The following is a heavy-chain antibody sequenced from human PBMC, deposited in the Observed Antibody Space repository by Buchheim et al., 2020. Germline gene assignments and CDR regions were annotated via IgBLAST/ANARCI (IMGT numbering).Heavy chain of an antibody. CDR1: GFTFSSYG. Sequence: QVQLVESGGGVVQPGRSLRLSCAASGFTFSSYGMHWVRQAPGKGLEWVAVIWYDGSNKYYADSVKGRFTISRDTSKNTLYLQMNSLRAEDTAVYYCARGSFGTTRPGDIGYWGQGTL. CDR2: IWYDGSNK. J-gene: IGHJ4*02. D-gene: IGHD1-7*01. V-gene: IGHV3-33*01. CDR3: ARGSFGTTRPGDIGY.